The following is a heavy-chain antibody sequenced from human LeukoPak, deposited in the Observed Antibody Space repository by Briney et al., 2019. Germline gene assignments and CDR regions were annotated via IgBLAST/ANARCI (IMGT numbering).Heavy chain of an antibody. CDR2: ISGSGGNT. J-gene: IGHJ4*02. V-gene: IGHV3-23*01. Sequence: GGSLRLSCAASGFTFSSHAMSWVRQAPGKGLEWVSTISGSGGNTYYADFVKGRFTISRDNSKNTLYLQMDSLRAEDTAVYYCARNYYDNVWGSSPYWGQGTLATVSS. CDR3: ARNYYDNVWGSSPY. D-gene: IGHD3-16*01. CDR1: GFTFSSHA.